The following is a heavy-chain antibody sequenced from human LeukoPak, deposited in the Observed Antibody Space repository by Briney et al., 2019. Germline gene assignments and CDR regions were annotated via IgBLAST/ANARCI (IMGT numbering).Heavy chain of an antibody. CDR2: MNPNSGNT. J-gene: IGHJ4*02. CDR3: ARGSREMFSGSSIYDY. V-gene: IGHV1-8*01. CDR1: GYTFTSYD. Sequence: ASVKVSCKASGYTFTSYDINWVRQATGQGPEWMGWMNPNSGNTGYEQKFQGRDTMTMNTSISTAYMELSSLRSEDTAVYYCARGSREMFSGSSIYDYWGQGTLVTVSS. D-gene: IGHD1-26*01.